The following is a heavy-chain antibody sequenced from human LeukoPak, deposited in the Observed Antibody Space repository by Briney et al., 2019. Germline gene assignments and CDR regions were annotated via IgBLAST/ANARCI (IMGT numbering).Heavy chain of an antibody. CDR3: ARTLGYQLWFGEMDAFDI. Sequence: GASVKVSCKASGYTFTSYGISWVRQAPGQGLEWMGWISAYNGNTNYAQKLQGRVTMTTDTSTSTAYMELRSLRSDDTAVYYCARTLGYQLWFGEMDAFDIWGQGTMVTVSS. V-gene: IGHV1-18*01. D-gene: IGHD3-10*01. CDR2: ISAYNGNT. CDR1: GYTFTSYG. J-gene: IGHJ3*02.